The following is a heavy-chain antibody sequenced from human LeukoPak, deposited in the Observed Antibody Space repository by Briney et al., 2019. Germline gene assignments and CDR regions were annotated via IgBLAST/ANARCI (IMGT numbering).Heavy chain of an antibody. D-gene: IGHD3-16*02. CDR1: GFTFSSYA. CDR3: AKATGYDYVWGSYRPPLDY. CDR2: ISGSDGST. V-gene: IGHV3-23*01. Sequence: GGSLRLSCAASGFTFSSYAMSWVRQAPGKGLEWVSAISGSDGSTYYADSVKGRFTISRDNSKNTLYLQMNSLRAEDTAVYYCAKATGYDYVWGSYRPPLDYWGQGTLVTVSS. J-gene: IGHJ4*02.